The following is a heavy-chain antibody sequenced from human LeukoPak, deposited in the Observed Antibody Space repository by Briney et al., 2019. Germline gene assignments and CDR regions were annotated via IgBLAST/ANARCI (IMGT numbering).Heavy chain of an antibody. CDR1: GFTFSSYS. V-gene: IGHV3-21*01. CDR2: ISSSSSYI. CDR3: ARDDCSSTSCYVNY. D-gene: IGHD2-2*01. J-gene: IGHJ4*02. Sequence: GGSLRLSCAASGFTFSSYSMNWVRQAPGKGLEWVSSISSSSSYIYYADSVKGRFTISRDNAKNSLYLQMNSLRAEGTAVYYCARDDCSSTSCYVNYWGQGTLVTVSS.